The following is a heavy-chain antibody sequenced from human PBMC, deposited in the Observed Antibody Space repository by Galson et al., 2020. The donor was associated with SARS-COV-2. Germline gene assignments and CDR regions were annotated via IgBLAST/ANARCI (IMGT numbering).Heavy chain of an antibody. CDR3: ARGVPGY. CDR1: GGSFSDYS. J-gene: IGHJ4*02. Sequence: SETLSLTCAVYGGSFSDYSWSWVRQSPGGGLEWIGQINDSGNTKYNPSLKSRVTLSVDPSKKQFSLKVNSVTAADTAIYYCARGVPGYWAQGTLVTVSS. V-gene: IGHV4-34*01. CDR2: INDSGNT.